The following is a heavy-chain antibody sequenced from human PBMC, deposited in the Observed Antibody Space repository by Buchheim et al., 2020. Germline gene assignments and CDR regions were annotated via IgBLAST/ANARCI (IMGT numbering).Heavy chain of an antibody. J-gene: IGHJ4*02. CDR1: GFTFSSYA. Sequence: QVQLVESGGGVVQPGRSLRLSCAASGFTFSSYAMHWVRQAPGKGLEWVAVISYDGSNKYYADSVKGRFTISRDNSKNTLYLQMNSLRAEDTAVYYCARDEGIAAAGRPGDYWGQGTL. V-gene: IGHV3-30-3*01. D-gene: IGHD6-13*01. CDR2: ISYDGSNK. CDR3: ARDEGIAAAGRPGDY.